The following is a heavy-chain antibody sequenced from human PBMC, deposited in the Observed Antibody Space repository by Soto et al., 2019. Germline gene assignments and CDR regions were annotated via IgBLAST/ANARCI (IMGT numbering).Heavy chain of an antibody. CDR3: ARDKGSKAWYYFFDF. V-gene: IGHV1-18*01. Sequence: ASVKFSCKASGYTFTTYGIAWVRQAPGQGLECLGWISAYNGNTHYAQKFQGRVTMTTXTXXNXXXMXVXXLRSDDTALYYCARDKGSKAWYYFFDFWG. CDR1: GYTFTTYG. J-gene: IGHJ4*01. D-gene: IGHD1-26*01. CDR2: ISAYNGNT.